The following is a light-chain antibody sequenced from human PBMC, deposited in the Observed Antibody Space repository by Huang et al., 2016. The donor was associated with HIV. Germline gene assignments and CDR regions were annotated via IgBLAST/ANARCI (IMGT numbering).Light chain of an antibody. CDR1: QDIKNY. CDR2: AAS. CDR3: QRYDSVPRT. V-gene: IGKV1-27*01. Sequence: DIQMTQYPSSLSASVGDRVTITCRASQDIKNYLAWYQQKAGQVPKLLIYAASAFQSGGPSRFSGRGSGTDVTLSIISLQPEDVAIYYCQRYDSVPRTFGQGTKVDIK. J-gene: IGKJ1*01.